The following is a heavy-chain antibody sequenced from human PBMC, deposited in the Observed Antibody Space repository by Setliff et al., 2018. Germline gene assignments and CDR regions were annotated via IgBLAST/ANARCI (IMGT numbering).Heavy chain of an antibody. J-gene: IGHJ4*02. D-gene: IGHD3-10*01. Sequence: PEGSLRLSCAVSGFSVSSNFMSWVRQAPGKGLEWVSVIYSDGVRYSADSLKGRFTISRDTSKNTLYLQMNSLRPEDTAVYYCARDTDYYGSGTSGYFDYWGQGSLVTVSS. CDR2: IYSDGVR. CDR3: ARDTDYYGSGTSGYFDY. CDR1: GFSVSSNF. V-gene: IGHV3-66*02.